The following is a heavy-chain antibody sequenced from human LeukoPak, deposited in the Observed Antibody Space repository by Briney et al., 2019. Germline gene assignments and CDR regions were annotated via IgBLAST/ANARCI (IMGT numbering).Heavy chain of an antibody. J-gene: IGHJ6*03. D-gene: IGHD4-11*01. CDR1: GYTFTGYY. CDR2: INPNTAGT. CDR3: ATSAGDYRAGHYYYMGV. Sequence: ASVKVSCKASGYTFTGYYFHWVRQAPGQGLEWMGWINPNTAGTNYAQKFLGGVTLTWDTSISTAYMELNRLTSDDTAVYYCATSAGDYRAGHYYYMGVWGKGTSVTVS. V-gene: IGHV1-2*02.